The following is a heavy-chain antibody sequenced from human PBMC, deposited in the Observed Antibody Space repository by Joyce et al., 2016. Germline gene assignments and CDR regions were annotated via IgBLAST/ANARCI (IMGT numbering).Heavy chain of an antibody. CDR1: GFTTFTSFA. D-gene: IGHD6-13*01. CDR3: ARGDPRIATEFYGLDV. J-gene: IGHJ6*02. V-gene: IGHV3-30*01. CDR2: ISYDGGNK. Sequence: QVQLVESGGGVVQPGRSLRLSCAASGFTTFTSFAMHWVRQAPGKGLEWVALISYDGGNKNYADAVNGRFTISRDNSKNTMYLQMNSLRVEDTAVYYCARGDPRIATEFYGLDVWGQGTTVTVSS.